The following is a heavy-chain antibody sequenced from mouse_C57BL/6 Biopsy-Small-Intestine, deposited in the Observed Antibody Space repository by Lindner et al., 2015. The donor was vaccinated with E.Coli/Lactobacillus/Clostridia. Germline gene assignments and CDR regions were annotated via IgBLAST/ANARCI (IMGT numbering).Heavy chain of an antibody. V-gene: IGHV1-82*01. J-gene: IGHJ3*01. CDR1: GYAFSSSW. D-gene: IGHD2-3*01. CDR3: ADGYYGGFPY. Sequence: VQLQESGPELVKPGASVKISCKASGYAFSSSWMNWVKQRPGKGLEWIGRIYPGDGDTNYNGKFKGKATLTADKSSSTSYVQLSSLTSEDSAVYFCADGYYGGFPYWGQGTLVTVSA. CDR2: IYPGDGDT.